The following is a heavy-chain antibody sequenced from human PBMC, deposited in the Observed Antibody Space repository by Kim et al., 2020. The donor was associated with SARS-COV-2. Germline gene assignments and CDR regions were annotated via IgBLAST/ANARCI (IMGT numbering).Heavy chain of an antibody. V-gene: IGHV3-21*01. J-gene: IGHJ4*02. D-gene: IGHD6-13*01. Sequence: YADSVKGRFTITRDNAKNSLYLQMNSLRAEDTAVYYCASPYSSSWTSTDYWGQGTLVTVSS. CDR3: ASPYSSSWTSTDY.